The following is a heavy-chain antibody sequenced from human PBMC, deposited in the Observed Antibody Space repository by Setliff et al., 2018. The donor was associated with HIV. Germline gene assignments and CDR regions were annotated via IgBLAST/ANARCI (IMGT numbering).Heavy chain of an antibody. CDR3: ASSRRGSYAIDN. Sequence: SVKVSCKASGGTFSNYAFTWVRQAPGQGLEWMGGIIPIFDTANYAQKFQGRVSITTDESTSTAYMELTSLKSEDTAVYYCASSRRGSYAIDNWGQGTLVTV. CDR1: GGTFSNYA. CDR2: IIPIFDTA. V-gene: IGHV1-69*05. D-gene: IGHD3-16*01. J-gene: IGHJ4*02.